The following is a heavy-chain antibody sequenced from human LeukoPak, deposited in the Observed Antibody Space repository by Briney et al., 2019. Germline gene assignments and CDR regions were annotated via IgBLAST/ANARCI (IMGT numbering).Heavy chain of an antibody. CDR1: GFTFSSYG. D-gene: IGHD1-20*01. Sequence: GGSLRLSCAASGFTFSSYGMHWVRQAPGKGLEWVAVISYDGSNKYYADSVKGRFTISRDNSKNTLYLQMNSLRAEDTAVYYCARDSYNWNPAGRFDPWGQGTLVTVSS. J-gene: IGHJ5*02. CDR2: ISYDGSNK. V-gene: IGHV3-30*03. CDR3: ARDSYNWNPAGRFDP.